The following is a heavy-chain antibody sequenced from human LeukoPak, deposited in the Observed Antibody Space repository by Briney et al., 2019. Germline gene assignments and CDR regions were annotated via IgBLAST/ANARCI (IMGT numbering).Heavy chain of an antibody. CDR3: VRGTGY. J-gene: IGHJ4*02. Sequence: GGSLRLSCSVSGFTFSTYVMHWVRQAPGKGLEYVSAISSNGDNTYYADSVKGRFTISRDNSKNTLCLQMSSLRADDTAVYYCVRGTGYWGQGPLVTVSS. V-gene: IGHV3-64D*06. CDR2: ISSNGDNT. CDR1: GFTFSTYV.